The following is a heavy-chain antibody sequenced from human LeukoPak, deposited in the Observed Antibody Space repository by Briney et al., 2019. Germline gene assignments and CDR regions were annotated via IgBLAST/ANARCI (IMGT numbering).Heavy chain of an antibody. CDR1: GFTFSKDN. J-gene: IGHJ4*02. D-gene: IGHD2-21*02. CDR3: AREEVVETANVDF. Sequence: PGGSLRLSCAASGFTFSKDNMNWVRKAPGKGLEQISFISRSSTTINYADSVKGRFTMSRDNAKNSLYLQMNSLRDDDTAVYYCAREEVVETANVDFWGRGTLVTVSS. CDR2: ISRSSTTI. V-gene: IGHV3-48*02.